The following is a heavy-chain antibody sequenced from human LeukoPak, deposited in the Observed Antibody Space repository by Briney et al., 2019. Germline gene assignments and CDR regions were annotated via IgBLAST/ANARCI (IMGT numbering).Heavy chain of an antibody. CDR2: INPSGGST. V-gene: IGHV1-46*01. D-gene: IGHD4-17*01. J-gene: IGHJ6*03. Sequence: ASVKVSCKASGYTFTSYYMHWVRQAPGQGLEWMGIINPSGGSTSYAQKFQGRDTMTRDMSTSTVYMELSSLRSDDTAVYYCARVSRDYSHSGDYYYYYMDVWGKGTTVTVSS. CDR1: GYTFTSYY. CDR3: ARVSRDYSHSGDYYYYYMDV.